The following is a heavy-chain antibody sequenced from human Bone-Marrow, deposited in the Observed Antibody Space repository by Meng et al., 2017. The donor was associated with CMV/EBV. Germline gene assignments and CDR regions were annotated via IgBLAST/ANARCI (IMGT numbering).Heavy chain of an antibody. D-gene: IGHD3-10*01. CDR3: ARDALWFPSDY. CDR2: IYYSGST. V-gene: IGHV4-39*07. Sequence: GSLRLSCTVSGGSISSSSYYWGWIRQPPGKGLEWIGSIYYSGSTYYNPSLKSRVTISVDTSKNQFSLKLSSVTAADTAVYYCARDALWFPSDYWGQGTLVTVSS. J-gene: IGHJ4*02. CDR1: GGSISSSSYY.